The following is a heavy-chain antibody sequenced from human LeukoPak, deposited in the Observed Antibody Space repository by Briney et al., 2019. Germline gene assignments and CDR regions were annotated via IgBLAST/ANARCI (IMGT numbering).Heavy chain of an antibody. CDR3: ARYNFGYYFDY. V-gene: IGHV4-34*01. Sequence: TSSETLSLTCAVYGGSFSGYYWSWIRQPPGKGLEWIGEINHSGSTNYNPSLKSRVTISVDTSKNQFSLKLSSVTAADTAVYYCARYNFGYYFDYWGQGTLVTVSS. J-gene: IGHJ4*02. D-gene: IGHD5-18*01. CDR2: INHSGST. CDR1: GGSFSGYY.